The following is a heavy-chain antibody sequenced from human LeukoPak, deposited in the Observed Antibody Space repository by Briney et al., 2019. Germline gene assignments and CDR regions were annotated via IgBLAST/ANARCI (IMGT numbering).Heavy chain of an antibody. CDR2: IWYDGSNK. D-gene: IGHD6-13*01. V-gene: IGHV3-33*01. CDR3: AGDSSSAYYFDY. Sequence: GGSLRLSCAASGFTFSSYGMHWVRQAPGKGLEWVAVIWYDGSNKYYVDSVKGRFTISRDNSKNTLYLQMNSLRVEDTAVYYCAGDSSSAYYFDYWGQGTLVTVFS. J-gene: IGHJ4*02. CDR1: GFTFSSYG.